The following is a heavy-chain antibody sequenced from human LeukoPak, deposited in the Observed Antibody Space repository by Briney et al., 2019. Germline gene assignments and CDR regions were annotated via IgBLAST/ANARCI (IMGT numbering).Heavy chain of an antibody. V-gene: IGHV3-23*01. CDR2: ISGSGGST. Sequence: GGSLRLSCAPAAFTFSSDAMSWVRPAPGRGLEWVSAISGSGGSTYYADSVKGPFTSARDNSKNTLYLQRNSLRAEDTAVYYCATRSTYYYDSSGYYLPSYMDVWGKGTTVTVSS. CDR3: ATRSTYYYDSSGYYLPSYMDV. D-gene: IGHD3-22*01. J-gene: IGHJ6*03. CDR1: AFTFSSDA.